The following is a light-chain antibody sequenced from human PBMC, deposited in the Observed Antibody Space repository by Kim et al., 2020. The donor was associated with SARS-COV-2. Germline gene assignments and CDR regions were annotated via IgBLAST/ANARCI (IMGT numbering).Light chain of an antibody. V-gene: IGKV3-15*01. CDR2: GAS. CDR1: QSVSSN. J-gene: IGKJ1*01. Sequence: EIVMTQSPATLSVSPGETATLSCRACQSVSSNVAWYQQKPGQAPRLLIYGASTRATGIPARFSGSGSGTDFTLTISSLQSEDLAVYHCQQYDDWPPWTFGQGTKVEI. CDR3: QQYDDWPPWT.